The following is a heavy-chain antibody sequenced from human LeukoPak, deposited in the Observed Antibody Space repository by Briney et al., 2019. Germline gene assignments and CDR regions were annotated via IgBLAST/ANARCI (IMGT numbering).Heavy chain of an antibody. CDR3: AKDGGPEYGGSYDP. D-gene: IGHD2-15*01. CDR2: ISGSGGST. J-gene: IGHJ5*02. CDR1: GFTFSSYA. V-gene: IGHV3-23*01. Sequence: QSGGSLRLSCAASGFTFSSYAMSWVRQAPGKGLEWVSAISGSGGSTYYADSVKGRFTISRDNSKNTLYLQMNSLRAEDTGVYYCAKDGGPEYGGSYDPWGQGTLVTVSS.